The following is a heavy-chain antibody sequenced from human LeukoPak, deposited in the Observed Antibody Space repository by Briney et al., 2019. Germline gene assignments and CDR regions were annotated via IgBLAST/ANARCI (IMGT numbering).Heavy chain of an antibody. CDR2: ISSSSSTI. CDR1: GFTFSSYS. D-gene: IGHD6-19*01. CDR3: ARVAGRGHYYFDY. V-gene: IGHV3-48*01. Sequence: GGSLRLSCAASGFTFSSYSMNWVRQAPWKGLEWVSYISSSSSTIYYADSVKGRFTISRDNAKNSLYLQMNSLRAEDTAVYYCARVAGRGHYYFDYWGQGTLVTVSS. J-gene: IGHJ4*02.